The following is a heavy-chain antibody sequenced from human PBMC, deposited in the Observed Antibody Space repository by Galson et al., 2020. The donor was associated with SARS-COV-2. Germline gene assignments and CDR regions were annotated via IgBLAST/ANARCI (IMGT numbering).Heavy chain of an antibody. Sequence: ASETLSLTCTVSGGSISRSSTFYWVWIRQPPGKGLEWIGNIYYSGSDYYSPSFKSRVTISVDTSKNSLYLQMNSLRAEDTALYYCARDQARFGEYYGSGSYYMVRGYYYGMDVWGQGTTVTVSS. CDR3: ARDQARFGEYYGSGSYYMVRGYYYGMDV. D-gene: IGHD3-10*01. CDR1: GGSISRSSTFY. V-gene: IGHV4-39*02. J-gene: IGHJ6*02. CDR2: IYYSGSD.